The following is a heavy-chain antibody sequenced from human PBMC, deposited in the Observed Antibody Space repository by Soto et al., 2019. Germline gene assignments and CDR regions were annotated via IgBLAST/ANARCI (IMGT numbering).Heavy chain of an antibody. CDR2: ISGSGGST. J-gene: IGHJ4*02. CDR3: AKFKLRGIAAAGLFDY. CDR1: GFTFSSYA. Sequence: SLRLSCAASGFTFSSYAMSWVRQAPGKGLEGVSAISGSGGSTYYADSVKGRFTISRDNSKNTLYLQMNSLRAEDTAVYYCAKFKLRGIAAAGLFDYWGQGTLVTVSS. V-gene: IGHV3-23*01. D-gene: IGHD6-13*01.